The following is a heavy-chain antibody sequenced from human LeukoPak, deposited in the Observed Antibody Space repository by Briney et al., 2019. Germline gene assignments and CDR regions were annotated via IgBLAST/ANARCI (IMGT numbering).Heavy chain of an antibody. J-gene: IGHJ6*03. CDR1: GGTFSSYA. D-gene: IGHD2-15*01. Sequence: SVKVSCKASGGTFSSYAISWVRQAPGQGLEWMGRINPIIGTANYAQKFQGRVTITTDESTSTAYMELSSLRSEDTAVCYCASFFFGKAVDYSLYYYYYMDVWGKGTTVTVSS. V-gene: IGHV1-69*05. CDR2: INPIIGTA. CDR3: ASFFFGKAVDYSLYYYYYMDV.